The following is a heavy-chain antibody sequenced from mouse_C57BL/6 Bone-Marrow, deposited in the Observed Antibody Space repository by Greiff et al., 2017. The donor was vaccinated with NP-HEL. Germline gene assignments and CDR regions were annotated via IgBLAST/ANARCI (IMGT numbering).Heavy chain of an antibody. CDR2: IDPEDGET. CDR3: ARRHYYFDY. Sequence: EVQLQQSGAELVKPGASVKLSCTASGFNIKDYYMHWVKQRTEQGLEWIGRIDPEDGETKYAPKLQGKATITAASSSTTAYLHLSSLTSAATAVYYCARRHYYFDYWGHGTTLSVSS. CDR1: GFNIKDYY. V-gene: IGHV14-2*01. J-gene: IGHJ2*01. D-gene: IGHD3-1*01.